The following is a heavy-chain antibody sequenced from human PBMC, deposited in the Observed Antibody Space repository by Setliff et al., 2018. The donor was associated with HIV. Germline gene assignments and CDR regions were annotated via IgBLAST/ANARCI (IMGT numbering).Heavy chain of an antibody. Sequence: PSETLSLTCAVYGGSFSGYYWSWIRQPPGKGLEWIGEVTHSGRTNYNPSLESRVTTSVDTSKKQFSLRLTSVTAADTAVYYCARDGFWSGYIDYWGQGTLVTVSS. CDR3: ARDGFWSGYIDY. CDR1: GGSFSGYY. CDR2: VTHSGRT. V-gene: IGHV4-34*01. D-gene: IGHD3-3*01. J-gene: IGHJ4*02.